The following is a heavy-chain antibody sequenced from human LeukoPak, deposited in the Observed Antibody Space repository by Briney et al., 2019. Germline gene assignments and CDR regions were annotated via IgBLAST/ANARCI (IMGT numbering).Heavy chain of an antibody. Sequence: PSETLSLTCAVYGGSFSGYYWSWIRQPPGKGLEWIGEINHSGSTNYNPSLKSRVTISVDTSKNQFSLKLSSVTAADTAVYYCARALGSSWHYYYYYMDVWGKGTTVTVSS. CDR3: ARALGSSWHYYYYYMDV. J-gene: IGHJ6*03. D-gene: IGHD6-13*01. V-gene: IGHV4-34*01. CDR2: INHSGST. CDR1: GGSFSGYY.